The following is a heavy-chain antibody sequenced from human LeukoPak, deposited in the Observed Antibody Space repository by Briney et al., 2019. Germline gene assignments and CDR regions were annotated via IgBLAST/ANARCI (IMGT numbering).Heavy chain of an antibody. CDR1: GGSFSGYY. V-gene: IGHV4-34*01. Sequence: SETLSLTCAVYGGSFSGYYWSWIRQPPGKGLEWIGEINRSGSTNYNPSLKSRVTISVDTSKNQFSLKLSSVTAADTAVYYCATTTYGDPTVNYWGQGTLVTVSS. CDR2: INRSGST. D-gene: IGHD4-17*01. CDR3: ATTTYGDPTVNY. J-gene: IGHJ4*02.